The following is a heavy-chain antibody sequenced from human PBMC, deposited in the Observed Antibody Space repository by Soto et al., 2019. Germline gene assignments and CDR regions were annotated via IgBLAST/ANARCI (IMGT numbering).Heavy chain of an antibody. CDR1: GFTFSSYG. Sequence: QTGGSLRLSCAASGFTFSSYGMHWVRQAPGKGLEWVAVIWYDGSNKYYADSVKGRFTISRDNSKNTLYLQMNSLRAEDTAVYYCARDGAVSSSSNYYYYYMDVWGKGTTVTVSS. V-gene: IGHV3-33*01. D-gene: IGHD6-6*01. CDR3: ARDGAVSSSSNYYYYYMDV. J-gene: IGHJ6*03. CDR2: IWYDGSNK.